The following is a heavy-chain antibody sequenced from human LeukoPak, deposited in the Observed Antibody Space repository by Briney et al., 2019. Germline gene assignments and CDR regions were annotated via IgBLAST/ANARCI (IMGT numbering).Heavy chain of an antibody. CDR1: GGSISSYY. Sequence: SETLSLTCTVSGGSISSYYWRWIRQPPGKGLEWIGYIYYSGSTNYNPSLKSRVTISVDTSKNQFSLKLSSVTAADTAVYYCARVVVPAAIPQEFDYWGQGTLVTVSS. CDR3: ARVVVPAAIPQEFDY. CDR2: IYYSGST. D-gene: IGHD2-2*02. J-gene: IGHJ4*02. V-gene: IGHV4-59*01.